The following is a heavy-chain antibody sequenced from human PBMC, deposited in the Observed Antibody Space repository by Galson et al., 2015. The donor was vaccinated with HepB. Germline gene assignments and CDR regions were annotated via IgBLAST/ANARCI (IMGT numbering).Heavy chain of an antibody. CDR1: GFTFSSYG. J-gene: IGHJ4*02. CDR2: IWYGGSNK. D-gene: IGHD4-11*01. Sequence: SLRLSCAASGFTFSSYGMHWVRQAPGKGLEWVAVIWYGGSNKYYADSVKGRFTISRDNSKNTLYLQMNSLRAEDTAVYYCAREAPHDYSNYVVGVLEYWGQGTLVTVSS. CDR3: AREAPHDYSNYVVGVLEY. V-gene: IGHV3-33*01.